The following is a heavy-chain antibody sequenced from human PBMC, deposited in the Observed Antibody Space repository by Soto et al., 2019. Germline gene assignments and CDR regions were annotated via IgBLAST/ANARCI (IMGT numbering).Heavy chain of an antibody. CDR1: GVSISSHDW. CDR2: SHQRGNT. CDR3: ATRDSSRFY. D-gene: IGHD6-13*01. Sequence: QVQLQESGPGLVKPSGTLSLTCAVSGVSISSHDWWTWVRQPPGKGVGRIGESHQRGNTNYNSSLESRVTISVDKSKNQFSLKLTSVTVADTAVYYCATRDSSRFYWGQGTLVTVSS. V-gene: IGHV4-4*02. J-gene: IGHJ4*02.